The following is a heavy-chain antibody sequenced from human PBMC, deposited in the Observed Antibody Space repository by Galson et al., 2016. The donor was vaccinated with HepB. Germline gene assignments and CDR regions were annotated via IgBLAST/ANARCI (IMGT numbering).Heavy chain of an antibody. CDR2: INASGGRT. Sequence: SLRLSCAASGFIFSNYAMSWVRQAPGKGLEWVSNINASGGRTHYADSVKGRFTISRDNSRDTVYLQMNSLRAEDTAVYYCATRGDYYYAMDVWGQGTTVIVSS. CDR3: ATRGDYYYAMDV. V-gene: IGHV3-23*01. D-gene: IGHD3-10*01. J-gene: IGHJ6*02. CDR1: GFIFSNYA.